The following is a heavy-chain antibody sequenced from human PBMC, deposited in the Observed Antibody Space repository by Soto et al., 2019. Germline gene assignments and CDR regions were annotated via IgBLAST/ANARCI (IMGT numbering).Heavy chain of an antibody. J-gene: IGHJ5*02. CDR1: GYSFTSYW. CDR2: IDPSDSYT. CDR3: ARIVDCSGGSCYTIDPNWFDP. Sequence: ESLKISYQGSGYSFTSYWISWVRQIPGKGLEWMGRIDPSDSYTNYSPSFQGHVTISADKSISTAYLQWSSLKASDTAMYYCARIVDCSGGSCYTIDPNWFDPWGQGTLVTVSS. D-gene: IGHD2-15*01. V-gene: IGHV5-10-1*01.